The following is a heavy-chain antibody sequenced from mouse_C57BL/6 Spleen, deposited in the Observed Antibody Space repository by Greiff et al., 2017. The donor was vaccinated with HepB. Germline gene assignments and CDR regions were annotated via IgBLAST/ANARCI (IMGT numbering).Heavy chain of an antibody. CDR3: ASYYYGPPYGMDY. D-gene: IGHD1-1*01. Sequence: EVKLVESGAELVKPGASVKLSCTASGFNINDYYMHWVKQRTEQGLEWIGRIDPEDGETKYDPKFQGKATITADTSSNTAYLQLSSLTSEDTAVYYCASYYYGPPYGMDYWGQGTSVTVSS. V-gene: IGHV14-2*01. J-gene: IGHJ4*01. CDR2: IDPEDGET. CDR1: GFNINDYY.